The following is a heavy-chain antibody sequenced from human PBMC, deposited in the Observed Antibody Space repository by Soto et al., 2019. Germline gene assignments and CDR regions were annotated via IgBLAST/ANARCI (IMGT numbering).Heavy chain of an antibody. D-gene: IGHD2-21*02. CDR3: ASRKCGGDCYSHFDS. Sequence: GESLKISCKGSGYRFNSYWISWVRQMPGKGLEWMGRIDPNDSETKYSPSFEGQVTISADRSINTAYLEWSSLKAADTAMYYCASRKCGGDCYSHFDSWGQGALVTVSS. CDR2: IDPNDSET. J-gene: IGHJ4*02. V-gene: IGHV5-10-1*01. CDR1: GYRFNSYW.